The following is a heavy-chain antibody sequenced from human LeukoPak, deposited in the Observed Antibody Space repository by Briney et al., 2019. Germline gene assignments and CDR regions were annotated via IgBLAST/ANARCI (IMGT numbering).Heavy chain of an antibody. CDR2: IYDSGST. Sequence: SSETLSLTCTVSGGSISNYYWSWIRQPPGKGLECIGYIYDSGSTNYNPSLKSRVAISVDKSKNQFSLKLSYVTAADTAVYYCARLSHYFDSSGYYYVRFFDYWGQGTLVTVSS. CDR3: ARLSHYFDSSGYYYVRFFDY. J-gene: IGHJ4*02. CDR1: GGSISNYY. V-gene: IGHV4-59*08. D-gene: IGHD3-22*01.